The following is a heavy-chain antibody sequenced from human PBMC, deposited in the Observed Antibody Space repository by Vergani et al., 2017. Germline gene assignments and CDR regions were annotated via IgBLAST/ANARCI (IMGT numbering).Heavy chain of an antibody. J-gene: IGHJ5*02. CDR2: IYYSGRT. D-gene: IGHD3-10*01. CDR3: SRDNCYYGSGSPGGDCYSGTMEGNWFDP. CDR1: GGSISSGGYY. V-gene: IGHV4-31*03. Sequence: QVQLQESGPGLVKPSQTLSLTCTVSGGSISSGGYYWSWIRQHPGKGLEWIGYIYYSGRTYYNPSLKSRVTISVDTPKNQFSLKLRSVTAADTAVYYCSRDNCYYGSGSPGGDCYSGTMEGNWFDPWGQGTLVTVSS.